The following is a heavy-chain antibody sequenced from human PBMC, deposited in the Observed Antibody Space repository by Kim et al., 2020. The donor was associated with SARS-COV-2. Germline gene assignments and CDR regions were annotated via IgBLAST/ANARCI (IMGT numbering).Heavy chain of an antibody. CDR1: GFTFSSYS. D-gene: IGHD3-22*01. CDR2: ISSSSSTI. CDR3: AREHPTNHYDSSGYYPVGLSGFDL. Sequence: GGSLRLSCAASGFTFSSYSMNWVRQAPGKGLEWVSYISSSSSTIYYADSVKGRFTISRDNAKNSLYLQMNSLRDEDTAVYYCAREHPTNHYDSSGYYPVGLSGFDLWGRGTLVTVSS. V-gene: IGHV3-48*02. J-gene: IGHJ2*01.